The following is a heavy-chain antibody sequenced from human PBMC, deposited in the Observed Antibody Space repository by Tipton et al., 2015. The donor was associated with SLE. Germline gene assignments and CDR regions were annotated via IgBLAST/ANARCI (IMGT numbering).Heavy chain of an antibody. J-gene: IGHJ4*02. Sequence: TLSLTCRVSGDSISSGYYWGWIRQPPGKGLEWIGSIHHRGYTYYNPSLKSRVTMSLDTSENYFSLKLSSVTAADTAVYYCAKEGGYVVRDNYWGQGTPVTVSS. CDR3: AKEGGYVVRDNY. CDR2: IHHRGYT. D-gene: IGHD3-9*01. CDR1: GDSISSGYY. V-gene: IGHV4-38-2*01.